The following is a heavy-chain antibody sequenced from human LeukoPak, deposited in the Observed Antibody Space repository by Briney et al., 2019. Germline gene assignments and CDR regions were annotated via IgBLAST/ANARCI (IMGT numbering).Heavy chain of an antibody. CDR3: ARAEGDYLNYYGMDV. J-gene: IGHJ6*02. Sequence: PGGSLRLSCADSGFTFSSYGMHWVRQAPGKGLEWVAVIWYDGSNKYYAASVKGRFTISRDNSKNTLYLQMNSLRAEDTAVYYCARAEGDYLNYYGMDVWGQGTTVTVSS. CDR1: GFTFSSYG. CDR2: IWYDGSNK. V-gene: IGHV3-33*08. D-gene: IGHD4-17*01.